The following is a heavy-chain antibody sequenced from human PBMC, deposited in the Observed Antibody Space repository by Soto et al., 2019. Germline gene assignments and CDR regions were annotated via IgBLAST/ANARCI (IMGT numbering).Heavy chain of an antibody. CDR3: ARGVGSGSYYNQYNWFDP. D-gene: IGHD3-10*01. CDR2: INVYNGNT. V-gene: IGHV1-18*01. CDR1: GYTFTNYG. Sequence: QVQLVQSGGEVKKPGASVKVSCKASGYTFTNYGISWVRQAPGQGLEWMGWINVYNGNTKYAQKVQGRDTMPTDTSTSTAKMELRSMRSDDTAVYYCARGVGSGSYYNQYNWFDPWGQGTLVTVSS. J-gene: IGHJ5*02.